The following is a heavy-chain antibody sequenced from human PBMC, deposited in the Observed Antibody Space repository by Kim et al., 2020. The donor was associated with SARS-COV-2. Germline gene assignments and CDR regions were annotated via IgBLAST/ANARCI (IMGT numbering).Heavy chain of an antibody. V-gene: IGHV1-2*06. Sequence: ASVKVSCKASGYTFTGYYMHWVRQAPGQGLEWMGRINPNSGGTNYAQKFQGRVTMTRDTSISTAYMELSRLRSDDTAVYYCARGGDYYDSSGYYYLGDYWGQGTLVTVSS. D-gene: IGHD3-22*01. CDR2: INPNSGGT. CDR3: ARGGDYYDSSGYYYLGDY. CDR1: GYTFTGYY. J-gene: IGHJ4*02.